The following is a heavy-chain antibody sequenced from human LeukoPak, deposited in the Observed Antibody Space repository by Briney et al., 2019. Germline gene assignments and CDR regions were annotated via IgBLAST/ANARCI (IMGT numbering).Heavy chain of an antibody. CDR3: ARMNSGSYPTRFDY. V-gene: IGHV1-69*13. J-gene: IGHJ4*02. D-gene: IGHD1-26*01. CDR1: GGTFSSYA. CDR2: IIPIFGTA. Sequence: GASVKVSCKASGGTFSSYAISWVRQAPGQRLEWMGGIIPIFGTANYAQKFQGRVTITADESTSTAYMELSSLRSEDTAVYYCARMNSGSYPTRFDYWGQGTLVTVSS.